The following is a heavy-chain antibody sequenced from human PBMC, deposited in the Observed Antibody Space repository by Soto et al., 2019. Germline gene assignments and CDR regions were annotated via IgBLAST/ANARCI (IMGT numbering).Heavy chain of an antibody. CDR2: INPSDGSN. Sequence: QVQLVQSGAEVKKPGASVKVSCRASGFTLISHYMHWVRQAAGEGLEWMGVINPSDGSNTYAEKFKGVVTMTRDTSTSTVYMELSSLRSEDTAVYYCARGSRLYFGESDYYFDYWGQGTLVTVST. CDR3: ARGSRLYFGESDYYFDY. V-gene: IGHV1-46*01. J-gene: IGHJ4*02. D-gene: IGHD3-10*01. CDR1: GFTLISHY.